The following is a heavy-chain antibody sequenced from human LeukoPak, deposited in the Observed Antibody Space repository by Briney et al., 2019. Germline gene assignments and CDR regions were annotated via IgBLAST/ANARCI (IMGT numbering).Heavy chain of an antibody. J-gene: IGHJ6*02. CDR2: IYSGGST. CDR3: ARGTGEGYYYGMDV. CDR1: GFTVSSNY. Sequence: GGSVRLSCGASGFTVSSNYMSWVLQAPGKGLEWVSVIYSGGSTYYADSVKGRFTISRHNCKNTLYLQMNSLRAEDTAVYYCARGTGEGYYYGMDVWGQGTTVTVSS. V-gene: IGHV3-53*04. D-gene: IGHD3-10*01.